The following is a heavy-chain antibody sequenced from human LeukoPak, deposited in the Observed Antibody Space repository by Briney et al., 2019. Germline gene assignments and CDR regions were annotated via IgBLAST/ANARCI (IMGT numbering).Heavy chain of an antibody. V-gene: IGHV1-69*04. D-gene: IGHD2-2*01. CDR2: IIPILGIA. CDR3: AAVSPIPALGPQPLNY. J-gene: IGHJ4*02. CDR1: GGTFSSYA. Sequence: SVKVSCKASGGTFSSYAISWVRQAPGQGLEWMGRIIPILGIANYAQKFQGRVTITADKSTSTAYMELSSLRSEDTAVYYCAAVSPIPALGPQPLNYWGQGTLVTVSS.